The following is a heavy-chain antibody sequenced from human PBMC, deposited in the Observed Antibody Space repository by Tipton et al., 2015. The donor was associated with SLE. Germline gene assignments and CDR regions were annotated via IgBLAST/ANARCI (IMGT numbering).Heavy chain of an antibody. D-gene: IGHD6-13*01. Sequence: TLSLTCAVYGGSFSGYSWSWIRQPPGKGLEWIGYIYYSGSTNYNPSLKSRVTISVDTSKNQFSLKLSSVTAADTAVYYCARSAGYGSSWAHFDYWGQGTLVTVSS. J-gene: IGHJ4*02. CDR1: GGSFSGYS. CDR2: IYYSGST. V-gene: IGHV4-59*01. CDR3: ARSAGYGSSWAHFDY.